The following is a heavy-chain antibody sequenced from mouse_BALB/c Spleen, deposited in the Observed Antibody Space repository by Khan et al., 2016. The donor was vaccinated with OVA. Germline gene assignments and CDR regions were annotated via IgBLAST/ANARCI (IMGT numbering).Heavy chain of an antibody. CDR3: ARHQFPLSMDS. J-gene: IGHJ4*01. CDR2: ICSVGRT. Sequence: VQLQESGPDLVAPSQSLSITCTVSGFSLTSYAIHWVRQPPGKGLEWLVVICSVGRTTYNSALKSRLCISKDNSKSQAFLKIDSLQTDDTAMYYCARHQFPLSMDSWGQGTSVTVSS. V-gene: IGHV2-6-2*01. CDR1: GFSLTSYA.